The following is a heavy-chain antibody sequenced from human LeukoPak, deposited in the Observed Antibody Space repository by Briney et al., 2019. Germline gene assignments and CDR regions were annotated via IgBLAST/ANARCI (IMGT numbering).Heavy chain of an antibody. V-gene: IGHV3-23*01. Sequence: GGSLRLSCAASGFTFSTHAMIWVRQAPGKGLEWVSAIGHSGDDTYYTDSVKGRFTISRDNSKNTLYLQMNSLRADDTAVYYCARREPALGLAFDCWGQGTLVTVSS. CDR2: IGHSGDDT. CDR1: GFTFSTHA. D-gene: IGHD1-14*01. CDR3: ARREPALGLAFDC. J-gene: IGHJ4*02.